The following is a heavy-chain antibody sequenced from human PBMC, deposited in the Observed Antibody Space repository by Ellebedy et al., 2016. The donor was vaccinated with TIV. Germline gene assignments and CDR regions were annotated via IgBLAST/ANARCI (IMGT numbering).Heavy chain of an antibody. D-gene: IGHD3-16*01. J-gene: IGHJ4*02. V-gene: IGHV1-18*04. CDR1: GYTFSVFG. CDR3: ARDLRGSLKGGY. CDR2: ISVYKGDT. Sequence: AASVKVSCKASGYTFSVFGFSWVRQAPGQGLEWMGWISVYKGDTKYAEKFQGRVTMTTDTSTTTAYMELRGLRSDDTAVYYCARDLRGSLKGGYWGQGTLVTVSS.